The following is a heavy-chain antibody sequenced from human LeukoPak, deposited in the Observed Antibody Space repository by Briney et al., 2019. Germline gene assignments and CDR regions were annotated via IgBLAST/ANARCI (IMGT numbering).Heavy chain of an antibody. V-gene: IGHV1-18*01. J-gene: IGHJ4*02. CDR3: ARDGDGHNYGLIDF. Sequence: ASVKVSCKTSGYTFSSCGFSWVRQAPGQGLEWMAWISARNGNRNFAQKFQDRVPLTTDTSTNTAYMELRSLKSDDTAVYYCARDGDGHNYGLIDFWGQGTLVSVSS. CDR2: ISARNGNR. D-gene: IGHD5-24*01. CDR1: GYTFSSCG.